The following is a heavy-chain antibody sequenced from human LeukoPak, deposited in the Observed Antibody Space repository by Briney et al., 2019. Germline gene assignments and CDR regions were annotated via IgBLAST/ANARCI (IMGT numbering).Heavy chain of an antibody. CDR2: ISWNSGSI. D-gene: IGHD3-22*01. Sequence: GGSLRLSCAASGFTFDDYAMHWVRQAPGKGLEWVSGISWNSGSIGYADSVKGRFTISRDNAKNSLYLQMSSLRAEDTALYYCAKDISSSITMIVGGLDYWGQGTLVTVSS. J-gene: IGHJ4*02. CDR3: AKDISSSITMIVGGLDY. V-gene: IGHV3-9*01. CDR1: GFTFDDYA.